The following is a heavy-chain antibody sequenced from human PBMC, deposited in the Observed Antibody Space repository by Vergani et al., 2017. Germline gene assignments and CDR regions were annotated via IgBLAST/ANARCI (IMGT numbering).Heavy chain of an antibody. V-gene: IGHV4-31*03. CDR2: IYYSGST. CDR1: GGSISSGGYY. CDR3: ARGLYYYDSSGYSDDAFDI. D-gene: IGHD3-22*01. J-gene: IGHJ3*02. Sequence: QLQLQESGSGLVKPSQTLSLTCTVSGGSISSGGYYWSWIRQHPGKGLEWIGYIYYSGSTYYNPSLKSRVTISVDTSKNQFSLKLSSVTAADTAVYYCARGLYYYDSSGYSDDAFDIWGQGTMVTVSS.